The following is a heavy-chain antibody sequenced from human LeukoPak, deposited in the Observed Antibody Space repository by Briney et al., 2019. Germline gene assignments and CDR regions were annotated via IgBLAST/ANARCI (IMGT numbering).Heavy chain of an antibody. V-gene: IGHV4-59*11. Sequence: PSETLSLTCTVSGGSISSHYWSWIRQPPGKGLEWIGYIYYSGSTNYNPSLMSRVTMSVDTSKSQFSLNLTSVTAADTAVYYCARESGSYRGVDYWGQGTLVTVSS. J-gene: IGHJ4*02. CDR1: GGSISSHY. D-gene: IGHD1-26*01. CDR3: ARESGSYRGVDY. CDR2: IYYSGST.